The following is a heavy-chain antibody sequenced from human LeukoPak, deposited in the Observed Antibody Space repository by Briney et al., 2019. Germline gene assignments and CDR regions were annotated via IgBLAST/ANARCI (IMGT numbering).Heavy chain of an antibody. D-gene: IGHD2-2*02. CDR2: IYPGDSDT. J-gene: IGHJ3*02. CDR1: GYSFTSYW. CDR3: ARRVVVPAAIQGDAFDI. V-gene: IGHV5-51*01. Sequence: GESLKISCKGSGYSFTSYWIGWVRQMPGKGLEWMGIIYPGDSDTRYNPSFQGQVTISADKSISTAYLQWSSLKASDTAMYYCARRVVVPAAIQGDAFDIWGQGTMVTVSS.